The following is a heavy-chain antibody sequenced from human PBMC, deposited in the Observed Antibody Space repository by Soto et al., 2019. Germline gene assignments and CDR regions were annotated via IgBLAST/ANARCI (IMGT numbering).Heavy chain of an antibody. J-gene: IGHJ6*02. CDR3: ARSQFQLPHLGLDV. Sequence: PSETLSLTCAVSGGSIRTHNWWTWVRQTPARGLEWIGEIYHSGSTNYSPSLESRVTISVDKSTNQFSLKLTSVTAADTAVYFCARSQFQLPHLGLDVWGQGITVTVSS. D-gene: IGHD2-2*01. CDR2: IYHSGST. V-gene: IGHV4-4*02. CDR1: GGSIRTHNW.